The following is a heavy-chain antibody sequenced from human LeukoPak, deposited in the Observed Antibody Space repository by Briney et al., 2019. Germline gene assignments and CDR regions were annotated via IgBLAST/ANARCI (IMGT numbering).Heavy chain of an antibody. CDR2: INWNGGST. CDR3: ARETWSGDFWSGYYMDV. V-gene: IGHV3-20*04. J-gene: IGHJ6*03. Sequence: GGSLRLSCAASGFTFDDYGMSWVRHAPGKGLEWVSGINWNGGSTGYADSVKGRFTISRDNAKNSLYLQMNSLRAEDTAVYYCARETWSGDFWSGYYMDVWGKGTTVTVSS. CDR1: GFTFDDYG. D-gene: IGHD3-3*01.